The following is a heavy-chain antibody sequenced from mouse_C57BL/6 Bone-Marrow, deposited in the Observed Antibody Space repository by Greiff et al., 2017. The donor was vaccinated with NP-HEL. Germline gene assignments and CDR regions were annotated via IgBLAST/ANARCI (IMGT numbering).Heavy chain of an antibody. CDR3: ANTGEYFDY. V-gene: IGHV1-22*01. J-gene: IGHJ2*01. CDR2: INPNNGGT. Sequence: EVQLQQSGPELVKPGASVKMSCTASGYTFTDYNMHWVKQSHGKSLEWIGYINPNNGGTSYNQKFKGKATVTVNKSSSTAYMELRSLTSEVSAVYYCANTGEYFDYWVRGTALTVSS. D-gene: IGHD5-1-1*01. CDR1: GYTFTDYN.